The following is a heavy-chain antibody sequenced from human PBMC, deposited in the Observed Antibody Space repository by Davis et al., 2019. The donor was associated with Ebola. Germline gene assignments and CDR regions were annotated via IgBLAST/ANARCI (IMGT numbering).Heavy chain of an antibody. J-gene: IGHJ6*02. D-gene: IGHD3-3*01. V-gene: IGHV3-13*01. Sequence: GESLKISCAASGFTFSSYDMHWVRQATGKGLEWVSAIGTAGDTYYPGSVKGRFTISRENAKNSLYLQMNSLRAEDTAVYYCARVPSITIFGVENYYYGMDVWGQGTTVTVSS. CDR3: ARVPSITIFGVENYYYGMDV. CDR2: IGTAGDT. CDR1: GFTFSSYD.